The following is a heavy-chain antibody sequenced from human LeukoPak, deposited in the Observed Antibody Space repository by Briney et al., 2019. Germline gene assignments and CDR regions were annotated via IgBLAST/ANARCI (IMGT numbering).Heavy chain of an antibody. Sequence: GASVKVSCKASGYTFTGYYMHWVRQAPGQGLEWMGWINPNSGGTNYAQKFQGRVTMTRDTSISTAYMELSRLRSDDTAVYYCARELAAAGRDAFDIWGQGTMVTVSS. J-gene: IGHJ3*02. D-gene: IGHD6-13*01. CDR1: GYTFTGYY. V-gene: IGHV1-2*02. CDR2: INPNSGGT. CDR3: ARELAAAGRDAFDI.